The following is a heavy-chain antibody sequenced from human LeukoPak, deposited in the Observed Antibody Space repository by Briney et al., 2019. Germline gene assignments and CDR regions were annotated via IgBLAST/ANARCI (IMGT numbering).Heavy chain of an antibody. D-gene: IGHD3-10*01. Sequence: GASLKISCNGSGYIITSYWIGWVRQLPGELVEWMGINYPGDSNTRYDPSIQGQITISDDKTIITMHLQWSSLKASDTAMYDCARHGVSDRGPKYWGQGTLVTVSS. J-gene: IGHJ4*02. V-gene: IGHV5-51*01. CDR2: NYPGDSNT. CDR1: GYIITSYW. CDR3: ARHGVSDRGPKY.